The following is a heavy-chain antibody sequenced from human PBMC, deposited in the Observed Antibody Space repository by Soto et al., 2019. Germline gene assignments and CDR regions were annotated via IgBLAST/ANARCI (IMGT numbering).Heavy chain of an antibody. CDR2: INAGNGNT. V-gene: IGHV1-3*01. J-gene: IGHJ6*02. Sequence: SVKVSCKASGYTFTSYAMHWVRQAPGQRLELMGWINAGNGNTKYSQKFQGRVTITRDTSASTAYMELSSLRSEDTAVYYCARDLGYXSSTSCYKSYYYYGMDVWGQGTTVTVSS. CDR3: ARDLGYXSSTSCYKSYYYYGMDV. D-gene: IGHD2-2*02. CDR1: GYTFTSYA.